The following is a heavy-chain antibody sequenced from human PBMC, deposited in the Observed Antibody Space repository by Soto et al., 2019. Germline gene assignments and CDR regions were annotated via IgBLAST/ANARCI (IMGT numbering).Heavy chain of an antibody. CDR3: AGQRVAIKVRDPFDV. CDR2: IYHGGST. J-gene: IGHJ3*01. Sequence: QVQLQESGPGLVKPSGTLSLTCTVTGGSISSNNWWSWVRHSPGKGLEWIGEIYHGGSTNYNPSLMSRVSISIDNSRNQASLRLRSVTAADTAVYYWAGQRVAIKVRDPFDVWGAGTLVTVSS. D-gene: IGHD3-10*01. V-gene: IGHV4-4*02. CDR1: GGSISSNNW.